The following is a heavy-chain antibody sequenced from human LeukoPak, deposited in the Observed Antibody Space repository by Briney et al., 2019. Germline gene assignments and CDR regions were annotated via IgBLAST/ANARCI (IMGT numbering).Heavy chain of an antibody. CDR1: GFTSGIYA. J-gene: IGHJ4*02. V-gene: IGHV3-7*01. D-gene: IGHD6-13*01. Sequence: GGSLRLSCAASGFTSGIYAVNWVRQAPGKGLEWVANIKQDGSDKYYVDSVKGRFTISRDNAKNSLYLQMNSLRAEDTAVYYCAIIPRAAAGPSARSPFHYWGQGTLVTVSS. CDR3: AIIPRAAAGPSARSPFHY. CDR2: IKQDGSDK.